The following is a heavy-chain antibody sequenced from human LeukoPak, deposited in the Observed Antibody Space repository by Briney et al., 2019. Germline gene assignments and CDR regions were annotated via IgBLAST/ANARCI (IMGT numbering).Heavy chain of an antibody. D-gene: IGHD4-17*01. Sequence: PGGSLKLSCAASGFTFSGSAMHWVRQASGKGLEWVGRIRSKANSYATAYAASVKGRFTISRDNSQNTLYLHMNSLRDDDTAVYYCARARPDYGDYIHDYYYYMDVWGKGTTVTVSS. CDR3: ARARPDYGDYIHDYYYYMDV. J-gene: IGHJ6*03. V-gene: IGHV3-73*01. CDR2: IRSKANSYAT. CDR1: GFTFSGSA.